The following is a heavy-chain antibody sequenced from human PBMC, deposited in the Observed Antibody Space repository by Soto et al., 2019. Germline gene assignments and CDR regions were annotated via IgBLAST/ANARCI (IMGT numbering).Heavy chain of an antibody. Sequence: GGSLRLSCAASGFTFSSYAMSWVRQAPGKGLEWVSAISGSGGSTYYADSVKGRFTISRDNSKNTLYLQMNSLRAEDTAVYYCAKVQGGSGSYYTWDYFDYWGQGTLVTVSS. V-gene: IGHV3-23*01. CDR3: AKVQGGSGSYYTWDYFDY. J-gene: IGHJ4*02. D-gene: IGHD3-10*01. CDR1: GFTFSSYA. CDR2: ISGSGGST.